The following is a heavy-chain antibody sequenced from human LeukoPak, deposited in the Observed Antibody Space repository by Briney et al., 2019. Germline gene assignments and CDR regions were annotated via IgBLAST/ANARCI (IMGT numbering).Heavy chain of an antibody. CDR2: IYYSGST. Sequence: PSETPSLTCTVSGGSISSSSYYWNWIRQPPGKGLEWIGSIYYSGSTYYNPSLKSRVTISIDTSKSQFSLKPSFVTAADTAVYYCARSTGSYYYWGQGTLVTVSS. CDR3: ARSTGSYYY. D-gene: IGHD1-26*01. CDR1: GGSISSSSYY. J-gene: IGHJ4*02. V-gene: IGHV4-39*01.